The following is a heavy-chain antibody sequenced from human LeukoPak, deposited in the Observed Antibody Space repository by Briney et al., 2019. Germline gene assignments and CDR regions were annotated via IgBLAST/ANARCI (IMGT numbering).Heavy chain of an antibody. CDR3: ARGRDTPAATYY. V-gene: IGHV4-61*08. Sequence: SETLSLTCTVSGGSVSNADYYWSWIRHPPGKTLEWIGYIYHTGSNNYKYSLKSRVTISLDTSKNRFSLKLSSVTAADTAVYYCARGRDTPAATYYWGQGTLVTVSS. J-gene: IGHJ4*02. D-gene: IGHD2-2*01. CDR1: GGSVSNADYY. CDR2: IYHTGSN.